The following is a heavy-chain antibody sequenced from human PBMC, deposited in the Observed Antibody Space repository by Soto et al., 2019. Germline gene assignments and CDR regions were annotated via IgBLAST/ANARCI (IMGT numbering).Heavy chain of an antibody. V-gene: IGHV4-59*11. D-gene: IGHD1-7*01. Sequence: SETLSLTCTVSNDPINNHYWSWLRQSPEKGLEWIGCVYYSGITKYNPSLKSRVTISIDTSKKQFSLMLTSVTAADTAVYFCARDSNSVNPHLGMDVWGQGAPVT. CDR1: NDPINNHY. J-gene: IGHJ6*02. CDR2: VYYSGIT. CDR3: ARDSNSVNPHLGMDV.